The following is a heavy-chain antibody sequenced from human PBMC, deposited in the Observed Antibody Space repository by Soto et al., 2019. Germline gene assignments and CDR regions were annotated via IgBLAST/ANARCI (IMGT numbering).Heavy chain of an antibody. CDR2: MYHSGST. CDR3: ARVPDY. Sequence: SETLSLTCAVSGGSISRNNWWSWVRQPPGKGLEWIGYMYHSGSTYYNPSLKSRVTISIDRSKNQFSLKLSSVTAADTAVSYCARVPDYRGQGILVTVSS. CDR1: GGSISRNNW. V-gene: IGHV4-4*02. D-gene: IGHD2-2*01. J-gene: IGHJ4*02.